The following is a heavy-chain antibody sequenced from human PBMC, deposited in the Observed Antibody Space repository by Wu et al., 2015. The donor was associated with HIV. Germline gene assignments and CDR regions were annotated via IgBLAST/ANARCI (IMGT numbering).Heavy chain of an antibody. CDR2: INPKSGVT. CDR1: GYKFTDFY. CDR3: ATRIGGTMEAFNI. D-gene: IGHD2/OR15-2a*01. Sequence: QVLLVQSGAEVRRPGASVKVSCKTSGYKFTDFYLQWVRQAPGHGLEWMGWINPKSGVTNYARKFQGRVTMTREPSTGIAYMELSGLQSDDTAVYYCATRIGGTMEAFNIWGQGTLVTVSS. V-gene: IGHV1-2*02. J-gene: IGHJ3*02.